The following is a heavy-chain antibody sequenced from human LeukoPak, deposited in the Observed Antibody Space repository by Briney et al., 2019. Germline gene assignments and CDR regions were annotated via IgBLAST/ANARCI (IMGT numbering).Heavy chain of an antibody. CDR3: TTGVAVAGTRVDY. J-gene: IGHJ4*02. D-gene: IGHD6-19*01. CDR2: IKSKADGGTT. V-gene: IGHV3-15*01. Sequence: GGSLRLSCAASGFTFSYAWMNWVRQAPGKGLEWVGRIKSKADGGTTDYAAPVKGRFTISRDDSKNTSYLQMNSLKTEDTAVYYCTTGVAVAGTRVDYWGQGTLVTVSS. CDR1: GFTFSYAW.